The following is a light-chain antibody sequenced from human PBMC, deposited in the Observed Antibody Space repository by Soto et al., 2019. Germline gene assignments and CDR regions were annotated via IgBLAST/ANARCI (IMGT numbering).Light chain of an antibody. CDR2: GVK. Sequence: QSALTQPASVSGSPGQSITISCTGSSSDIGGGYNYVSWYQHHPGEAPKLMIYGVKNRPSGVSNRFSGSKSGNTASLTISGLQAEDEADYYCSSYTSSTTLIFGGGTKVTVL. CDR3: SSYTSSTTLI. V-gene: IGLV2-14*01. J-gene: IGLJ2*01. CDR1: SSDIGGGYNY.